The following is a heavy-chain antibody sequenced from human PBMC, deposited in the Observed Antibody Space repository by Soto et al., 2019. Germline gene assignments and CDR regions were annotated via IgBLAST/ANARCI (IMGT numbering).Heavy chain of an antibody. J-gene: IGHJ4*02. D-gene: IGHD3-22*01. CDR3: ARGLSYYYDSSGYYPSLFDY. V-gene: IGHV4-30-4*01. Sequence: QVQLQESGPGLVKPSQTLSLTCTVSGGSISSGDYYWSWIRQPPGKGLEWIGSIYYSGSTYYNPSLKSRVTISVDTSKNQFSLKLSSVTAADTAVYYCARGLSYYYDSSGYYPSLFDYWGQGTLVTVSS. CDR2: IYYSGST. CDR1: GGSISSGDYY.